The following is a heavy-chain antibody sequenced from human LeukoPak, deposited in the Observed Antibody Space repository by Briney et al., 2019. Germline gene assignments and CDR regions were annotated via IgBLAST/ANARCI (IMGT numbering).Heavy chain of an antibody. V-gene: IGHV4-31*03. J-gene: IGHJ6*02. CDR1: GGSISSGGYY. Sequence: SETLSLTCTVSGGSISSGGYYWSWIRQHPGKGLEWIGYIYNSGSTDYNPSLKSRVTISVDTSKNQFSLKLTSVTAADTAVYYCASRLRQWLGLVDYGMDVWGQGTTVTVSS. CDR3: ASRLRQWLGLVDYGMDV. CDR2: IYNSGST. D-gene: IGHD6-19*01.